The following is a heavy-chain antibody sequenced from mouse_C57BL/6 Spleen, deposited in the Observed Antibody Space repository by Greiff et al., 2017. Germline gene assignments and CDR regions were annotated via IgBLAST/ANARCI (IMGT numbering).Heavy chain of an antibody. D-gene: IGHD1-1*01. CDR1: GFSLTSYA. J-gene: IGHJ1*03. CDR3: ARKFITTVDWYFDV. V-gene: IGHV2-9-1*01. Sequence: VQRVESGPGLVAPSQSLSITCTVSGFSLTSYAISWVRQPPGKGLEWLGVIWTGGGTNYNSALKSRLSISKDNSKSQVFLKMNSLQTDDTARYYCARKFITTVDWYFDVWGTGTTVTVSS. CDR2: IWTGGGT.